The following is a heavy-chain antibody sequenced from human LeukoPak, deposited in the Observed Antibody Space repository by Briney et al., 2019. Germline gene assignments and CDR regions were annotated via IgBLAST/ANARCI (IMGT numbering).Heavy chain of an antibody. CDR3: ARERGDTAAPDAFDI. D-gene: IGHD5-18*01. Sequence: SGTLSLTCTISGGSISSYYWSWIRQSPGKGLEWIGYIYYSGTTNYSPSLKRRVTISLDTSKNQFSLKLRSLTAADTAICYCARERGDTAAPDAFDIWGQGTLVTVSP. J-gene: IGHJ3*02. CDR2: IYYSGTT. CDR1: GGSISSYY. V-gene: IGHV4-59*01.